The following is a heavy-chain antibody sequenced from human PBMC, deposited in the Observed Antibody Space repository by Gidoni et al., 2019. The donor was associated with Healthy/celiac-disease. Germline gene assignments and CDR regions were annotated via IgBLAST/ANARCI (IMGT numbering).Heavy chain of an antibody. Sequence: QVQLVQSGAEVKKPGASVKVSCKASGYTFTSYAMHWVRQAPGQRLEWMGWINAGNGNTKYSQKFQGRVTITRDTSASTAYMELSSLRSEDTAVYYCARVVPAAYYAFDIWGQGTMVTVSS. CDR1: GYTFTSYA. CDR2: INAGNGNT. V-gene: IGHV1-3*01. J-gene: IGHJ3*02. CDR3: ARVVPAAYYAFDI. D-gene: IGHD2-2*01.